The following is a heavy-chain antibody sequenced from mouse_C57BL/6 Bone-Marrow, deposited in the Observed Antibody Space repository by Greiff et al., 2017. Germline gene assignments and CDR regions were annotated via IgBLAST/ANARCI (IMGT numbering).Heavy chain of an antibody. CDR3: ARSGGIETTVVPYFDV. CDR1: GYTFPSYG. CDR2: ISIGNGYT. V-gene: IGHV1-58*01. D-gene: IGHD1-1*01. Sequence: VQLQQSGAELVRPGSSVKMFCKTFGYTFPSYGINRVKPRPGQGLEWIGYISIGNGYTEYNEKFKGKDTLASDTSSRTAYMQLSSLTAEDSAIYFCARSGGIETTVVPYFDVWGTGTTVTVSS. J-gene: IGHJ1*03.